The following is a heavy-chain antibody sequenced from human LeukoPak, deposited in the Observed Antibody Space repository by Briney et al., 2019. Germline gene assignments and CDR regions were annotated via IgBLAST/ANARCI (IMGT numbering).Heavy chain of an antibody. Sequence: ASVKVSCKASGYTFTGYDINWVRQATGQGLEWMGWINPNSGNTGYAQKFQGRVTMTRNTSISTAYMELSSLRSEDTAVYYCARSYYYGSGRYYYYYMDVWGKGTTVTVSS. J-gene: IGHJ6*03. CDR1: GYTFTGYD. CDR3: ARSYYYGSGRYYYYYMDV. CDR2: INPNSGNT. V-gene: IGHV1-8*01. D-gene: IGHD3-10*01.